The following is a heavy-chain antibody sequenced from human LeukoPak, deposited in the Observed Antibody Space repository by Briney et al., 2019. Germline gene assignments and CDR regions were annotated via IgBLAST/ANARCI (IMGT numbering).Heavy chain of an antibody. V-gene: IGHV4-59*01. CDR1: GGSISSYY. CDR3: ARRREVYYGSGSYQKKYYYYYMDV. D-gene: IGHD3-10*01. Sequence: SETLSLTCTVSGGSISSYYWSWIRQPPGKGLEWIGYIYYSGSTNYNPSLKSRVTISVDTSKNQFSLKLSSVTAADTAVYYCARRREVYYGSGSYQKKYYYYYMDVWGKGTTVTISS. CDR2: IYYSGST. J-gene: IGHJ6*03.